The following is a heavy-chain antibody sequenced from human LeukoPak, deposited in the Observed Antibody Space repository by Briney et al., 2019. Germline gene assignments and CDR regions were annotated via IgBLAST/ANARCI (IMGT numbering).Heavy chain of an antibody. V-gene: IGHV1-2*02. Sequence: ASVKVSCKASGYTFTSYDISWVRQAPGQGLEWMGWINPNSGGTNYAQKFQGRVTMTRDTSISTAYMELSRLRSDDAAVYYCARVGVTTGVGAFEIWGQGTMVTVSS. CDR3: ARVGVTTGVGAFEI. CDR1: GYTFTSYD. CDR2: INPNSGGT. J-gene: IGHJ3*02. D-gene: IGHD4-17*01.